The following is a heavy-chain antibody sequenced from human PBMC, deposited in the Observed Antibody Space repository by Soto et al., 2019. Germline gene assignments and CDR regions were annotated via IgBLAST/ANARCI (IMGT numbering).Heavy chain of an antibody. D-gene: IGHD6-19*01. J-gene: IGHJ6*02. CDR3: AREDSYGWSGESLDV. CDR1: GDSLRGQS. CDR2: LDQSGGT. V-gene: IGHV4-34*01. Sequence: QVQLQQWGAGLLKASETLSLTCAVVGDSLRGQSWNWIRQSPGKGLEWIGELDQSGGTNYNPSLKSRAIISDDTPKNQFSLTLTSVPAAETAVYYCAREDSYGWSGESLDVWGQGTTVTVSS.